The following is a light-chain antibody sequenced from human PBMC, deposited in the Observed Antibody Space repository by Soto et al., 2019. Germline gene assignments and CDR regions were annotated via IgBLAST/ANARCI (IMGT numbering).Light chain of an antibody. CDR1: SSDVGGYNY. V-gene: IGLV2-11*01. J-gene: IGLJ1*01. CDR2: DVT. CDR3: CSHXGSDTHV. Sequence: QSVLTQPRSVSGSPGQSLTISCTGTSSDVGGYNYVSWYQQHPGKVPKLMIYDVTKRPSGVPDRFSGSKSGNTASLTISGLQSEDEADSYCCSHXGSDTHVSGTGTKVTVL.